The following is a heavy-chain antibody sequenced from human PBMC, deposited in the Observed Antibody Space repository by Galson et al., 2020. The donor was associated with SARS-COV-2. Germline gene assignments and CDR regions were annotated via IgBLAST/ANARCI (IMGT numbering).Heavy chain of an antibody. CDR2: ISSSSSTI. CDR1: GFTFSSYS. V-gene: IGHV3-48*01. D-gene: IGHD2-21*02. J-gene: IGHJ4*02. Sequence: GGSLRLSCAASGFTFSSYSMNWVRQAPGKGLEWVSYISSSSSTIYYADSVKGRFTISRDNAKNSLYLQMNSLRAEDTAVYYCARGPTVVVTLYYFDYWGQGTLVTVSS. CDR3: ARGPTVVVTLYYFDY.